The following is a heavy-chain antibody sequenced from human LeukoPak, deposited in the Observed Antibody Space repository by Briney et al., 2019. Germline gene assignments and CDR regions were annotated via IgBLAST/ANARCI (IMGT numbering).Heavy chain of an antibody. CDR1: GFTFSSYA. V-gene: IGHV3-23*01. Sequence: TGGSLRLSCAASGFTFSSYAMSWVRQAPGKGLEWVSVIKGSGVSTYYADSVKGRFTISRDNAENSLYLQMNSLRAEDMAVYYCARDYCSSTSCYPYFDYWGQGTLVTVSS. CDR3: ARDYCSSTSCYPYFDY. D-gene: IGHD2-2*01. CDR2: IKGSGVST. J-gene: IGHJ4*02.